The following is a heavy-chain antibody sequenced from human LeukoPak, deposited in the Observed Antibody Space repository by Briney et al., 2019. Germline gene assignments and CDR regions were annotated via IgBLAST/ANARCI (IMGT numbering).Heavy chain of an antibody. V-gene: IGHV4-59*02. CDR2: ISYSGST. CDR3: SRLAATGDYHYYYYMDV. D-gene: IGHD4-17*01. Sequence: PSETLSLTCTVSGGSVSIYYWSWIRQPPGKGLEWIGYISYSGSTNYNPSLKSRVTMSVDTSKNQFSRKLSSVTAADTAVYYCSRLAATGDYHYYYYMDVWGKGTTVTVSS. J-gene: IGHJ6*03. CDR1: GGSVSIYY.